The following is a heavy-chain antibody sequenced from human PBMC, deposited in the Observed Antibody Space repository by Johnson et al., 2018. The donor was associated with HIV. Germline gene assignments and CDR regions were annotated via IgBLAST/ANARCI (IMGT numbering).Heavy chain of an antibody. J-gene: IGHJ3*02. Sequence: QVQLVESGGGLVQPGGSLRLSCAASKFTFSNYAIHLVRQAPGKGLEWVAFIRYDGNNKYYADSVRGRLTISRDNSKKMVYLQMNSLRTEDTAVYYCARVTIFGVTKVDALDIWGQGTMVTVSS. CDR1: KFTFSNYA. V-gene: IGHV3-30*02. CDR3: ARVTIFGVTKVDALDI. CDR2: IRYDGNNK. D-gene: IGHD3-3*01.